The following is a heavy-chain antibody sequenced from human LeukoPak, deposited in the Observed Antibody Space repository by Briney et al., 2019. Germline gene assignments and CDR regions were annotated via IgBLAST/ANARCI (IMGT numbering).Heavy chain of an antibody. J-gene: IGHJ5*02. Sequence: GSLRLSCAASGFTFSSYWMSWVRQAPGKGLEWVANIKQDGSEKYYVDSVKGRFTISRDNAKNSLYLQMNSLRAEDTAVYYCAKDLFLTRTFNWFDPWGQGTLVTVSS. CDR3: AKDLFLTRTFNWFDP. CDR1: GFTFSSYW. CDR2: IKQDGSEK. V-gene: IGHV3-7*01. D-gene: IGHD4-11*01.